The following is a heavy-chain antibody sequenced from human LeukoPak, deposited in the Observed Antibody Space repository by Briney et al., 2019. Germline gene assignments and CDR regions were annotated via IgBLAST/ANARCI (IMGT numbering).Heavy chain of an antibody. CDR2: ISSSSTTI. CDR1: GFNVSSYS. V-gene: IGHV3-48*01. CDR3: ARDKNDSSGYYYGY. J-gene: IGHJ4*02. Sequence: GGSLRLSCAASGFNVSSYSMNWVRQAPGKGLEWVSYISSSSTTIYYADSVKGRFTISRDNAKNSLYLQMNSLRAEDTAVYYCARDKNDSSGYYYGYSGQGTLVTVSS. D-gene: IGHD3-22*01.